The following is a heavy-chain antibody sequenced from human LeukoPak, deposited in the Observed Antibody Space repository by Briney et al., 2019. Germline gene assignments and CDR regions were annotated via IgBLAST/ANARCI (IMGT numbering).Heavy chain of an antibody. CDR2: IDSSGAYT. Sequence: GGSLRLSCVASGFTFKNYAMSWVRQAPGKGLEWVSAIDSSGAYTYYAVSVRGRFIISRDNSKNSMYLQMNSLRAEDTAIYYCARILAEYFQHWGQGTLVTVSS. CDR3: ARILAEYFQH. J-gene: IGHJ1*01. CDR1: GFTFKNYA. V-gene: IGHV3-23*01.